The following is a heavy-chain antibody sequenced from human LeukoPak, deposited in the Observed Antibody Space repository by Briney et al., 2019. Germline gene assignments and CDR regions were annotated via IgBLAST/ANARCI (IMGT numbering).Heavy chain of an antibody. J-gene: IGHJ6*02. V-gene: IGHV3-21*05. CDR3: ARDTRGYSGYDDYGMDV. CDR1: GFTFSSYE. CDR2: ISSSSSYT. D-gene: IGHD5-12*01. Sequence: GGSLRLSCAASGFTFSSYEMNWVRQAPGKGLEWVSYISSSSSYTNYADSVKGRFTISRDNAKNSLYLQMNSLRAEDTAVYYCARDTRGYSGYDDYGMDVWGQGTTVTVSS.